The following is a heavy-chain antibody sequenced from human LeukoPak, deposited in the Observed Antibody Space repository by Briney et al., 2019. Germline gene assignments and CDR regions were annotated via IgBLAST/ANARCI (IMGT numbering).Heavy chain of an antibody. V-gene: IGHV3-21*01. CDR1: GFTFSSYS. CDR2: ISSSSSYI. D-gene: IGHD3-16*01. Sequence: GGSLRLSGAASGFTFSSYSMNWVRQAPGKGLEWVSSISSSSSYIYYAGSVKGRFTISRDNAKNSLYLQMNSLRAEDTAVYYCARDNPLYNWFDPWGQGTLVTVSS. J-gene: IGHJ5*02. CDR3: ARDNPLYNWFDP.